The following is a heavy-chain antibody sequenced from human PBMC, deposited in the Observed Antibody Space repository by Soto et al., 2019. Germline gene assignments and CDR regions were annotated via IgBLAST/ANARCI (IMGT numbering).Heavy chain of an antibody. CDR2: ISAYNGNT. Sequence: PGASVKVSCKASGYTFTSYGISWVRQAPGQGLEWMGWISAYNGNTNYAQKLQGRVTMTTDTSTSTAYMELRSLRSDDTAVYYCARDRPYYYGSDAFDYWGQGTLVTVSS. D-gene: IGHD3-10*01. CDR3: ARDRPYYYGSDAFDY. V-gene: IGHV1-18*01. J-gene: IGHJ4*02. CDR1: GYTFTSYG.